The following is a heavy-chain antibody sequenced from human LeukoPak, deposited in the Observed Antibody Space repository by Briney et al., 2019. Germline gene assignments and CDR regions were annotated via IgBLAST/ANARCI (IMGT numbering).Heavy chain of an antibody. V-gene: IGHV3-23*01. CDR3: AKDRVSPGFNLFDP. Sequence: PGGSLRLSCAASGLTFSTYAMSWVRQAPGKGLEWVSAINGRGDNTYYADFVKGRFTISRDNSKSTVFLQMNSLRTEDTAVYYCAKDRVSPGFNLFDPWGQGTLVTVSS. J-gene: IGHJ5*02. D-gene: IGHD3-16*01. CDR1: GLTFSTYA. CDR2: INGRGDNT.